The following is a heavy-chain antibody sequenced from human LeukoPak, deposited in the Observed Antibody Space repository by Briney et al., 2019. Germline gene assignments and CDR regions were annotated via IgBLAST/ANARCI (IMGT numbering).Heavy chain of an antibody. CDR2: IYNSGST. V-gene: IGHV4-59*01. Sequence: SETLSLTCTVSGGSISSYYWSWIRQPPGKGLEWIGYIYNSGSTKYNPSLKSRVTISVGTSKNQFSLKLSSVTAADTAVYYCARVGEGSYYNIFDYWGQGTLVTVSS. CDR3: ARVGEGSYYNIFDY. CDR1: GGSISSYY. J-gene: IGHJ4*02. D-gene: IGHD3-10*01.